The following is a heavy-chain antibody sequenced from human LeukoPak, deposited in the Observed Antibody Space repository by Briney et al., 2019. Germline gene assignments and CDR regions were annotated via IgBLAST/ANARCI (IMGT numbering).Heavy chain of an antibody. Sequence: GASVKVSCKASGYTFTSYAMHWVRQAPGQRLEWMGWINAIFGTANYAQKFQGRVTITADESTSTAYMELSSLRSEDTAVYYCATLRGAAAEGYWGQGTLVTVSS. CDR2: INAIFGTA. J-gene: IGHJ4*02. CDR3: ATLRGAAAEGY. CDR1: GYTFTSYA. D-gene: IGHD6-13*01. V-gene: IGHV1-69*13.